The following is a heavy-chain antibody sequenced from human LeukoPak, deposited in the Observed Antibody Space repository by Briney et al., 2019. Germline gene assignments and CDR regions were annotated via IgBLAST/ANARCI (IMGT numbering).Heavy chain of an antibody. CDR2: IGISPGYM. J-gene: IGHJ4*02. CDR1: GFTFSSFA. D-gene: IGHD1-26*01. V-gene: IGHV3-21*01. Sequence: PGGSLRLSCTASGFTFSSFAMNWVRQAPGKGLEWVSSIGISPGYMYYADSVKGRFTISRDNAKNSLYLQMNSLRAEDTAVYYCARDGSGSYDWGQGTLVTVSS. CDR3: ARDGSGSYD.